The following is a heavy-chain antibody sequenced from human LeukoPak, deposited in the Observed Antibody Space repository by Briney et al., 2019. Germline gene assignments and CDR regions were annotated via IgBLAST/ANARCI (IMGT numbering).Heavy chain of an antibody. CDR3: ARDRATAMCAY. D-gene: IGHD5-18*01. J-gene: IGHJ4*02. Sequence: AGGSLRLSCAASGFTFSSYWMQWFRQAPGKGLVWVSRINSDGSSATYADSVKGRFTISRDNAKNTPYLQMNSLRAEDTAVYYCARDRATAMCAYCAQGTLVTVSS. CDR2: INSDGSSA. CDR1: GFTFSSYW. V-gene: IGHV3-74*01.